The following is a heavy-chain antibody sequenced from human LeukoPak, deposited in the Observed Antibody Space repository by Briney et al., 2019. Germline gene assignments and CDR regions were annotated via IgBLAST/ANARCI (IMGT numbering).Heavy chain of an antibody. V-gene: IGHV4-59*11. D-gene: IGHD1-26*01. CDR1: GVSIGSQY. CDR2: ILYNARP. CDR3: VRDEWEHNY. J-gene: IGHJ4*02. Sequence: PSETLSLTCTVSGVSIGSQYWSWIRQTPGKGLEWIGYILYNARPDYNPSLKGRVRISVDTSKNQFSLELSSVTEADTAVYYCVRDEWEHNYWGQGILVTVSS.